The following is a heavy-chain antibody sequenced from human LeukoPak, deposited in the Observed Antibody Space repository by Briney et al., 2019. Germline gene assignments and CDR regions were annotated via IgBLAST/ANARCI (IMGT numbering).Heavy chain of an antibody. D-gene: IGHD6-13*01. CDR1: GFTVSSNY. Sequence: PGGSLRLSCAASGFTVSSNYMSWVRQAPGKGLEWVSVIYSGGSTYYADSVKGRFTISRDNSKNTLYLQMNSLRAEDTAVYYCARASAAAGIGYFDYWGQGTLVTVSS. CDR2: IYSGGST. V-gene: IGHV3-66*01. J-gene: IGHJ4*02. CDR3: ARASAAAGIGYFDY.